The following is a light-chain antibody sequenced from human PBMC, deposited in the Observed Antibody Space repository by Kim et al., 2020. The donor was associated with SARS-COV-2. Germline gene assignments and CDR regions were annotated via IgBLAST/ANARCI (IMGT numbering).Light chain of an antibody. CDR1: YSNLGTNY. J-gene: IGLJ3*02. CDR3: AAWDDRLSGWV. V-gene: IGLV1-47*02. Sequence: GRRVTISCSGTYSNLGTNYIYWYQQLPGAAPKLLIYANNQRPPGVPDRFSGSKSGTSASLAISGLRSEDEADYYCAAWDDRLSGWVFGGGTKLTVL. CDR2: ANN.